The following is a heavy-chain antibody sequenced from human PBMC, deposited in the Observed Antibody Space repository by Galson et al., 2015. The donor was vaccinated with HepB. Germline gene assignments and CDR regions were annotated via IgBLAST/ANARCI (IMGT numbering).Heavy chain of an antibody. D-gene: IGHD2-15*01. CDR3: ARDAFTESAHPFFDY. CDR1: GGIFSTYT. Sequence: SVKVSCKASGGIFSTYTISWLRQAPGQGLEWMGGIIPIVNIPNYARKFQGRVTFTADESTTTAYMELRSLTSDDTAVYYCARDAFTESAHPFFDYWGQGTLVTVSP. J-gene: IGHJ4*02. CDR2: IIPIVNIP. V-gene: IGHV1-69*10.